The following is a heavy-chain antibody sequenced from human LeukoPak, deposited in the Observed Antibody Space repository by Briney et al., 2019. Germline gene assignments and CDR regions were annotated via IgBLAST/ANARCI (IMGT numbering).Heavy chain of an antibody. CDR1: GFTFSSYA. J-gene: IGHJ4*02. CDR3: ARVPKAGTTRDY. V-gene: IGHV3-30*01. Sequence: GGSLRLSCAASGFTFSSYAMHWVRQAPGKGLEWGAVISYDGSNKYYADSVKGRFNISRDNSKNTLYLQMNSLRAEDTAVYYCARVPKAGTTRDYWGQGTLVTVSS. D-gene: IGHD1-7*01. CDR2: ISYDGSNK.